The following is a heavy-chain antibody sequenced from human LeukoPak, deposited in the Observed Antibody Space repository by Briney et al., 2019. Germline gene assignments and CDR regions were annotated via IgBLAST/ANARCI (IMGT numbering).Heavy chain of an antibody. CDR2: IYTSGST. CDR1: GGSISSYY. J-gene: IGHJ4*02. V-gene: IGHV4-4*07. Sequence: SETLSLACTVSGGSISSYYWSWIRQPAGKGLEWIGRIYTSGSTNYNPSLKSRVTMSVDTSKNQFSLKLSSVTAADTAVYYCARHASSGWCWYFDYWGQGTLVTVSS. CDR3: ARHASSGWCWYFDY. D-gene: IGHD6-19*01.